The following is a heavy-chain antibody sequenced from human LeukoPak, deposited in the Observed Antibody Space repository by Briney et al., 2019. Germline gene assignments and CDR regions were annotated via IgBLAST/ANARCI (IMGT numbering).Heavy chain of an antibody. Sequence: GGSLRLSCAASGFTFSRYYMSWVRQAPGKGLEWVANIKQDGSEENYVDSVKGRFTISRDNAKNSVYLQMTSLGAEDTAVYYCATYTQRFGAPGGADYWGLGTLVTVSS. CDR1: GFTFSRYY. V-gene: IGHV3-7*01. CDR3: ATYTQRFGAPGGADY. D-gene: IGHD2-8*02. CDR2: IKQDGSEE. J-gene: IGHJ4*02.